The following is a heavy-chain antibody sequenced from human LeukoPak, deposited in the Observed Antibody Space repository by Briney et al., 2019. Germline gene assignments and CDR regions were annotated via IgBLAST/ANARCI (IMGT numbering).Heavy chain of an antibody. V-gene: IGHV1-69*04. D-gene: IGHD6-19*01. CDR2: IIPILGIA. Sequence: SVKVSCKASGGTFSSYAISWVRQAPGQGLEWMGRIIPILGIANYAQKFQGRVTITADKSTSTAYMELSSLRSEDTAVYYCARKPIAVAAPEYYFDYWGQGTLVTVSS. CDR1: GGTFSSYA. CDR3: ARKPIAVAAPEYYFDY. J-gene: IGHJ4*02.